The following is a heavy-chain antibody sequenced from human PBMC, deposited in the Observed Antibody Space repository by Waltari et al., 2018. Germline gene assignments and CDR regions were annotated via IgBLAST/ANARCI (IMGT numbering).Heavy chain of an antibody. CDR1: GGSFSGYY. Sequence: QVQLQQWGAGLLKPSETLSLTCAVYGGSFSGYYWSWIRQPPGKGLEWIGEINHSRSANSKPSLKSRVTIAEDTSKNQFSLKLSSVTAADTAVYYCARGGLYNWNHAEYFQHWGQGTLVTVSS. D-gene: IGHD1-20*01. V-gene: IGHV4-34*01. CDR2: INHSRSA. J-gene: IGHJ1*01. CDR3: ARGGLYNWNHAEYFQH.